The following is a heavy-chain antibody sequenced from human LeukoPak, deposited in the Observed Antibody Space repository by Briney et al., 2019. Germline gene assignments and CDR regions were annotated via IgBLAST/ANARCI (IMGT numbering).Heavy chain of an antibody. D-gene: IGHD6-19*01. V-gene: IGHV3-23*01. J-gene: IGHJ4*02. CDR1: GFTFSTYA. Sequence: GGSLRLSCAASGFTFSTYAMGWVRQAPGKGLEWVSAISGGGGSTYYADSVKGRFTISRDNSKNTLYLQMNSLRAEDTAVYYCAKTLSSGWSGKYYFDYWGQGTLVSVSS. CDR3: AKTLSSGWSGKYYFDY. CDR2: ISGGGGST.